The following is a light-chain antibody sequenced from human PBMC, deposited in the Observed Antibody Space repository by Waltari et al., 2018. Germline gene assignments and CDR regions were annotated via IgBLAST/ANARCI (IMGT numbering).Light chain of an antibody. CDR1: ALDTKY. V-gene: IGLV3-25*03. Sequence: SYALIQPPSVSVSPGQMATITCSRAALDTKYAFWYRQKPGQAPLLVMYNFNERPSGIPGRFSGSVSGTTATLTISRVQAEDEADYYCQSADSTGTSVLFGGGTKLTVL. CDR3: QSADSTGTSVL. J-gene: IGLJ2*01. CDR2: NFN.